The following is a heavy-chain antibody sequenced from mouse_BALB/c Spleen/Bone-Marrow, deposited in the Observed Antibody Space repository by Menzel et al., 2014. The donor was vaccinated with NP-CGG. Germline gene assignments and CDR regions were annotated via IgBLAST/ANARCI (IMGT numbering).Heavy chain of an antibody. J-gene: IGHJ1*01. CDR2: ITSGGST. CDR1: GFTFSSYA. CDR3: ARGLYDGYENWCFDV. V-gene: IGHV5-6-5*01. Sequence: EVMLVESGGGLVKPGGSLKLSCAASGFTFSSYAMSWVRQTPEKRLEWVASITSGGSTYYPDSVKGRFTISRDNARNILYLQMSSLRSEDMAMYYWARGLYDGYENWCFDVWGAGTTVTVSS. D-gene: IGHD2-3*01.